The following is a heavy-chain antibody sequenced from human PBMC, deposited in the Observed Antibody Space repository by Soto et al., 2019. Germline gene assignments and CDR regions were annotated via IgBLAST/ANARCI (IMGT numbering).Heavy chain of an antibody. CDR2: INAGNGNT. CDR3: ARDPNDSSAYYHHYYYGMDV. CDR1: GYTFTSCG. D-gene: IGHD3-22*01. J-gene: IGHJ6*02. Sequence: ASVKVSCKASGYTFTSCGIHWVRQAPGQRLEWTGWINAGNGNTKYSEKFQGRVTITRDTSASTAYLELSSLRSEDTAVYYCARDPNDSSAYYHHYYYGMDVWGQGTTVTVSS. V-gene: IGHV1-3*01.